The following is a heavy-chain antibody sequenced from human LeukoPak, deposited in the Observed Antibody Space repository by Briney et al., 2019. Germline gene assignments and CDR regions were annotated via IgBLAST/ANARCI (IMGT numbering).Heavy chain of an antibody. CDR1: GYTFTSYA. J-gene: IGHJ4*02. V-gene: IGHV1-3*01. CDR2: INAGNGNT. Sequence: ASVKVSCKASGYTFTSYAMHWVRQAPGQRLEWMGWINAGNGNTKYSQKFQGRVTITRDTSASTAYMELSSLRSEDTAVYYCARAEYTGDRPFNFDYWGQGTLVTVSS. CDR3: ARAEYTGDRPFNFDY. D-gene: IGHD7-27*01.